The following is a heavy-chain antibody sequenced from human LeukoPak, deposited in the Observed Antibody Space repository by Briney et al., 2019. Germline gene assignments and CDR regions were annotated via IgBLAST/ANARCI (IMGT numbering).Heavy chain of an antibody. CDR2: IYPGDSDT. CDR3: ARREGGWYLDY. V-gene: IGHV5-51*01. Sequence: GESLKISCKGSGYSFANYWIGCVRQMPGKGLEWMGIIYPGDSDTRYSPSFQGEVTISADKSISTAYLQWSSLKASDTAMYYCARREGGWYLDYWGQGTLVTVSS. D-gene: IGHD6-19*01. CDR1: GYSFANYW. J-gene: IGHJ4*02.